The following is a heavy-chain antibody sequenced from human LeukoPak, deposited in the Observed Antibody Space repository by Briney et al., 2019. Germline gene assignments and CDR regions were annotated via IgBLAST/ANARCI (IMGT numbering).Heavy chain of an antibody. CDR2: IYSGGNT. Sequence: GGSLRLSCAASGFSVSSNYMNWVRQAPGKGLEWVSVIYSGGNTYYADSVKGRFTISRDNSKNTLYLQMNSLRAEDTAVYYCAKRPATYNFDYWGQGTLVTVSS. CDR3: AKRPATYNFDY. CDR1: GFSVSSNY. D-gene: IGHD4/OR15-4a*01. J-gene: IGHJ4*02. V-gene: IGHV3-66*04.